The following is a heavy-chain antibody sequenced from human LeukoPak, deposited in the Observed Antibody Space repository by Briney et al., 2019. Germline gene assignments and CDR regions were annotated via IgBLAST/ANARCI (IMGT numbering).Heavy chain of an antibody. CDR3: ARDRKGAAAGTLGY. CDR1: GYTFTGYY. CDR2: INPNSGGT. D-gene: IGHD6-13*01. Sequence: PAASVKVSCKASGYTFTGYYMHWVRQAPGQGLEWMGWINPNSGGTNYAQKFQGRVTMTRDTSISTAYMELSRLRSDDTAVYYCARDRKGAAAGTLGYWGQGTLVTVSS. J-gene: IGHJ4*02. V-gene: IGHV1-2*02.